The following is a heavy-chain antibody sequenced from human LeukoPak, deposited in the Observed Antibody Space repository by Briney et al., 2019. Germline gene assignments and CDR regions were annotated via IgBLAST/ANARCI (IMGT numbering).Heavy chain of an antibody. D-gene: IGHD3-16*02. CDR1: GGSMTAGDYY. Sequence: PSETLSLTCTVSGGSMTAGDYYWGWVRQPPGTGLQWIATSYQGASLKSRVTILLDTSKNQFSLRLTSVTAADTAVYYCARIYGLYQEAMDVWGPGITVTVSS. CDR2: S. CDR3: ARIYGLYQEAMDV. V-gene: IGHV4-39*07. J-gene: IGHJ6*02.